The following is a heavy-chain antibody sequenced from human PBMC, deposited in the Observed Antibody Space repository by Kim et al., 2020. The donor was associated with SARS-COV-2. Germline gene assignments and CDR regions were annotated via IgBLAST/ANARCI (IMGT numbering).Heavy chain of an antibody. Sequence: GQKFQGRVTMTRDTSTSPVYRELSSLRSEDTAVYYCARGGIAAAGTDFDYWGQGTLVTVSS. D-gene: IGHD6-13*01. J-gene: IGHJ4*02. V-gene: IGHV1-46*01. CDR3: ARGGIAAAGTDFDY.